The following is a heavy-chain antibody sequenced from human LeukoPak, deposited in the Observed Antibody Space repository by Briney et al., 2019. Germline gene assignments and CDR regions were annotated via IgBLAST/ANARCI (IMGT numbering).Heavy chain of an antibody. Sequence: ASVKVSCKASGYTFTSYGISWVRQAPGQGLEWMGGIIPIFGTANYAQKFQGRVTITTDESTSTAYMELSSLRSEDTAVYYCARYYPPRYYFDYWGQGTLVTVSS. CDR1: GYTFTSYG. CDR2: IIPIFGTA. V-gene: IGHV1-69*05. J-gene: IGHJ4*02. D-gene: IGHD3-10*01. CDR3: ARYYPPRYYFDY.